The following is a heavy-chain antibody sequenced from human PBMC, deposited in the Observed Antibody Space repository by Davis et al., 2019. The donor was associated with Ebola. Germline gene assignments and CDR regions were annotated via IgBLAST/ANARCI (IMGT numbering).Heavy chain of an antibody. CDR1: GFTFNSYA. CDR2: ISYDGSNK. D-gene: IGHD3-3*01. V-gene: IGHV3-30-3*01. CDR3: ARGLLEWLSPIDY. J-gene: IGHJ4*02. Sequence: GESLKISCAASGFTFNSYAMHWVRQAPGKGLEWVAVISYDGSNKYYADSVKGRFTISRDNSKNTLYLQMNSLRADDTAVYYCARGLLEWLSPIDYWGQGTLVTVSS.